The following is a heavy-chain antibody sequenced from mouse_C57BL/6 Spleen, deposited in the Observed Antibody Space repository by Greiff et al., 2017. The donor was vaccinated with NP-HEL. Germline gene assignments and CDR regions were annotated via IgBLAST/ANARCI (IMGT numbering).Heavy chain of an antibody. CDR3: AREDHGGFAY. Sequence: EVQLQESEGGLVQPGSSMKLSCTASGFTFSDYYMAWVRQVPEKGLEWVANINYDGSSTYYLDSLKSRFIISRDNAKNILYLQMSSLKSEDTATYYCAREDHGGFAYWGQGTLVTVSA. J-gene: IGHJ3*01. CDR1: GFTFSDYY. CDR2: INYDGSST. V-gene: IGHV5-16*01.